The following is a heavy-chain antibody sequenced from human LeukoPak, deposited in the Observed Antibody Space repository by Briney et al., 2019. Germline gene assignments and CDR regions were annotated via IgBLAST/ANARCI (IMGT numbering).Heavy chain of an antibody. J-gene: IGHJ4*02. D-gene: IGHD3-22*01. V-gene: IGHV3-15*01. CDR3: TTVYYYDSD. Sequence: GGSLRLSCAASVFSFSNAWMSWVRQAPGKGLKCVGRIKSKSDGGTPDYAAPVKGRFTMSRYDSKSTLYLQMSSLKSEDTAVYYCTTVYYYDSDWGQGTLVTVSS. CDR2: IKSKSDGGTP. CDR1: VFSFSNAW.